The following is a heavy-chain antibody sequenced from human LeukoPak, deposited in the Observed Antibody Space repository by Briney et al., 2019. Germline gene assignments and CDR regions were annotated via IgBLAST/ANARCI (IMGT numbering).Heavy chain of an antibody. Sequence: PGGSLRLSCAASGFTFSSYWMSWVRQAPGKKLEWVSSISSSSSYIYYADSVKGRFTISRDNAKNSLYLQMNSLRAEDTAVYYCARDKVEGSENFDYWGQGTLVTVSS. D-gene: IGHD3-10*01. CDR3: ARDKVEGSENFDY. CDR1: GFTFSSYW. V-gene: IGHV3-21*01. CDR2: ISSSSSYI. J-gene: IGHJ4*02.